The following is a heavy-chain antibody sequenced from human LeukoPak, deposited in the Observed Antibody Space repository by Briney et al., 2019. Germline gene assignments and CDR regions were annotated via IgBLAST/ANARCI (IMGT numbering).Heavy chain of an antibody. V-gene: IGHV4-59*01. Sequence: SETLSLTCTVSGGSISSYYWNGIRQPPGKGLEWIGYIYYSGSTNYNPSLRSRLTISVDTSKNQFSLRLSSLTAADTAIYYCARAIYGSGYGYFDQWGQGALVTVSS. CDR3: ARAIYGSGYGYFDQ. D-gene: IGHD3-10*01. CDR1: GGSISSYY. J-gene: IGHJ4*02. CDR2: IYYSGST.